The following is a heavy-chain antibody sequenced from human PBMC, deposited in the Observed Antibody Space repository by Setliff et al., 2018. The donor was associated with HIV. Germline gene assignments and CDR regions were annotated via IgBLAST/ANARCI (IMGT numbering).Heavy chain of an antibody. Sequence: ASVKVSCKAPGDTFTTYFMHWVRQAPGQGLEWMGIINLSSGATTYAQRFQGRVTITRDTSASTAYMELSSLRSEDTAVYYCARGGALLGYYYGSGSYPPDAFDIWGQGTMVTVSS. CDR2: INLSSGAT. CDR1: GDTFTTYF. J-gene: IGHJ3*02. D-gene: IGHD3-10*01. CDR3: ARGGALLGYYYGSGSYPPDAFDI. V-gene: IGHV1-46*01.